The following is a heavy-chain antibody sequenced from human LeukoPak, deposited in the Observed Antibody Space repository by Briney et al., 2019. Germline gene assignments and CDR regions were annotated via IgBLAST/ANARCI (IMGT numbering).Heavy chain of an antibody. D-gene: IGHD3-22*01. J-gene: IGHJ4*02. CDR3: ARGGMIPFPYFDY. CDR1: GFTFSSYW. CDR2: INTDGSST. V-gene: IGHV3-74*01. Sequence: GGSLRLSCAASGFTFSSYWMHWVRQAPGKGLVWVSRINTDGSSTSHADSVKGRFTISRDNAKNTLYLQMNSLRAEDTAVYYCARGGMIPFPYFDYWGQGTLVTVSS.